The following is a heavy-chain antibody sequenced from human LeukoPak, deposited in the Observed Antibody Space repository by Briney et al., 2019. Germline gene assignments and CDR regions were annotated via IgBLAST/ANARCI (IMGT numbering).Heavy chain of an antibody. CDR2: ISYDGTHT. Sequence: PGGSLRLSCAASGFSFSDYTMHWVRQSPGKGLEWLAVISYDGTHTNHAASVKGRFTISRDNSRNTVYLEMDSLRTEDAAVYHCATNMVGATPWVYFYYMDVWGKGTAVIVSS. CDR1: GFSFSDYT. V-gene: IGHV3-30*03. D-gene: IGHD1-26*01. J-gene: IGHJ6*03. CDR3: ATNMVGATPWVYFYYMDV.